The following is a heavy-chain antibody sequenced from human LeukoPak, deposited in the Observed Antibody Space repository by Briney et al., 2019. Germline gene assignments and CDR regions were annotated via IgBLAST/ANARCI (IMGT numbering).Heavy chain of an antibody. D-gene: IGHD5-24*01. Sequence: PGESLKISCQVSGYIFTSYWIGWVRQMPGKGLEWMGVIYPGDSDIRYNPSFQGQVTISADKSINTAYLQWSSLKASDSAMYYCAREGKDGFRTIDSWGQGTLVTVSS. CDR3: AREGKDGFRTIDS. CDR2: IYPGDSDI. CDR1: GYIFTSYW. J-gene: IGHJ4*02. V-gene: IGHV5-51*01.